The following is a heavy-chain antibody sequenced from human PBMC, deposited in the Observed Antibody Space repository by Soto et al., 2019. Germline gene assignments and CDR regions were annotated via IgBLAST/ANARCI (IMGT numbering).Heavy chain of an antibody. CDR3: ARDPEYSSGWYGSDWYFDL. J-gene: IGHJ2*01. CDR2: ISSSSSYI. V-gene: IGHV3-21*01. CDR1: GFTFSSYS. Sequence: GGSLRLSCAASGFTFSSYSMNWVRQAPGKGLEWVSSISSSSSYIYYADSVKGRFTISRDNAKNSLYLQMNSLRAEDTAVYYCARDPEYSSGWYGSDWYFDLWGRGTLVTVSS. D-gene: IGHD6-19*01.